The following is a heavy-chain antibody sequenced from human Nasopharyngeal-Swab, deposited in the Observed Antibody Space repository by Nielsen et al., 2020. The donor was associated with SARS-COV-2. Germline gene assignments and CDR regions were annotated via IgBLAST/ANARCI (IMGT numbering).Heavy chain of an antibody. V-gene: IGHV3-15*01. CDR3: TTDRVPVAGTKGNWFDP. D-gene: IGHD6-19*01. CDR2: IKSKTDGGTT. CDR1: GFTFSSYS. Sequence: GESLKISCAASGFTFSSYSMSWVRQAPGKGLEWVGRIKSKTDGGTTDYAAPVKGRFTISRDDSKNTLYLQMNSLKTEDTAVYYCTTDRVPVAGTKGNWFDPWGQGTLVTVSS. J-gene: IGHJ5*02.